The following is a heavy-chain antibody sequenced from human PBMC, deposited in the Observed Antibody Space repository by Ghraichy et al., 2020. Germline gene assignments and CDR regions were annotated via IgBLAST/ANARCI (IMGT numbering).Heavy chain of an antibody. V-gene: IGHV4-34*01. CDR2: INHSGST. CDR3: ARVRGGSYYRLRGPGPLDY. CDR1: GGSFSGYY. D-gene: IGHD1-26*01. Sequence: SETLSLTCAVYGGSFSGYYWSWIRQPPGKGLEWIGEINHSGSTNYNPSLKSRVTISVDTSKNQFSLKLSSVTAADTAVYYCARVRGGSYYRLRGPGPLDYWGQGTLVTVSS. J-gene: IGHJ4*02.